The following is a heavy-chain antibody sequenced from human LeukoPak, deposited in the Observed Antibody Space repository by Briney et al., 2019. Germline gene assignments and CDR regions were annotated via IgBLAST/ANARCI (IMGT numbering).Heavy chain of an antibody. V-gene: IGHV3-30*01. CDR3: ARDLAAAGYYYYYHMDV. J-gene: IGHJ6*03. Sequence: GGSLRLSCAASGFTFSSYAMHWVRQAPGKGLEWVAVISYDGSNKYYADSVKGQFTISRDNSKNTLYLQMNSLRAEDTAVYYCARDLAAAGYYYYYHMDVGGKGTTVTVSS. CDR2: ISYDGSNK. D-gene: IGHD6-13*01. CDR1: GFTFSSYA.